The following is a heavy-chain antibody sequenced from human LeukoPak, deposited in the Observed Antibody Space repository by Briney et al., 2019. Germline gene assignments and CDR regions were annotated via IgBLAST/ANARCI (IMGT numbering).Heavy chain of an antibody. CDR1: GFTFSRSG. D-gene: IGHD6-19*01. V-gene: IGHV3-30*18. CDR2: ISDDGRRK. CDR3: GKDLTGGWSLDY. Sequence: GALRLSCAASGFTFSRSGMHWVRQAPGKGLEWAAFISDDGRRKYYADSVKGPFTISRDDSKNTVYLQMNSLRSEDTAMYYCGKDLTGGWSLDYWGQGTLVTVSS. J-gene: IGHJ4*02.